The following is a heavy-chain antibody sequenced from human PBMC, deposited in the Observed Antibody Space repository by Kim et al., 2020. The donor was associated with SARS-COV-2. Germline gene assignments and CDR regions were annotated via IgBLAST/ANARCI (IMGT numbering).Heavy chain of an antibody. Sequence: GNKRSANSGKGRFTSSRDNSKRPLFLQMNSLGAEDTAVYYCAKDDDIFDYWGQGTLVTVSS. D-gene: IGHD1-1*01. CDR3: AKDDDIFDY. CDR2: GNK. V-gene: IGHV3-23*01. J-gene: IGHJ4*02.